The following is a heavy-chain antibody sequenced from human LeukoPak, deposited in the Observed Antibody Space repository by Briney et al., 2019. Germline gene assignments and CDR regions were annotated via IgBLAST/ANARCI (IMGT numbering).Heavy chain of an antibody. Sequence: PSETLSLTCTVSGGPISSSSYYWGWIRQPPGKGLEWIGSIYYSGSTYYNPSLKSRVTISVDTSKSQFSLKLSSVTAADTAVYYCARGLAAGTLYYFDYWGQGTLVTVSS. V-gene: IGHV4-39*07. J-gene: IGHJ4*02. CDR3: ARGLAAGTLYYFDY. CDR1: GGPISSSSYY. CDR2: IYYSGST. D-gene: IGHD6-13*01.